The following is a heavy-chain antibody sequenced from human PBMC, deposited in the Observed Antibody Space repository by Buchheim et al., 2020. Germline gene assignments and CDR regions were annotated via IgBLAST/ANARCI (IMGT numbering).Heavy chain of an antibody. Sequence: QLQLQESGPGLVKPSETLSLTCTVSGGSISSSTYYWGWIRQPPGKGLEWIGTIYYSGSTYYNPSLKSRVTISVDTAKNQFSLKLSSVTAADTAVYYCARDQYYYDSSGYLGRFDPWGQGTL. CDR3: ARDQYYYDSSGYLGRFDP. J-gene: IGHJ5*02. CDR2: IYYSGST. V-gene: IGHV4-39*07. CDR1: GGSISSSTYY. D-gene: IGHD3-22*01.